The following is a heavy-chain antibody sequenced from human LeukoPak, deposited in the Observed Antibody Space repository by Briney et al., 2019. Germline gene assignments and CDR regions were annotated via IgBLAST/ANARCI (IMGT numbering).Heavy chain of an antibody. CDR1: GGSISSGSYY. CDR3: ARDERRLYYFDH. D-gene: IGHD1-1*01. J-gene: IGHJ4*02. Sequence: SETLSLTCTVSGGSISSGSYYWSWIRQPAGKGLEWIGRIYTSGSTNYNPSLKSRVTISVDTSKNQFSLKLSSVTAADTAVYYCARDERRLYYFDHWSQGTLVTVSS. CDR2: IYTSGST. V-gene: IGHV4-61*02.